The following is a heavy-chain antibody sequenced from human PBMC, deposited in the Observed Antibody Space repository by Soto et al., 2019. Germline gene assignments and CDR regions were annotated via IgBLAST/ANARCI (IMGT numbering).Heavy chain of an antibody. CDR3: ARVRGGDRHLYWYFDL. J-gene: IGHJ2*01. CDR1: GGTFSSYA. Sequence: QVQLVQSGAEVKKPGASVKVSCKASGGTFSSYAISWVRQAPGQGLEWMGGIIPIFGTANYAQKFQGRVTITADESTSTAYMELSSMRSEDTAVYYCARVRGGDRHLYWYFDLWGRGTLVTVSS. CDR2: IIPIFGTA. D-gene: IGHD2-21*02. V-gene: IGHV1-69*01.